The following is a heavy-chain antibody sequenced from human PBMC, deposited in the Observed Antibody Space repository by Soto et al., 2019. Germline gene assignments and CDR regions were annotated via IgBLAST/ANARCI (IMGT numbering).Heavy chain of an antibody. CDR2: ISAYNGNT. J-gene: IGHJ6*02. V-gene: IGHV1-18*01. D-gene: IGHD5-18*01. Sequence: GASVKVSCKASGYTFTSYGISWVRQAPGQGLEWMGWISAYNGNTNYAQKLQGRVTMTTDTSTSTAYMELRSLRSDDTAVYYCARDVNVVGAFDIWGQGTMVTVSSGKKRFGETLKISCKGSGYSYGFYYYGMDVWGQGTTVTVSS. CDR3: ARDVNVVGAFDIWGQGTMVTVSSGKKRFGETLKISCKGSGYSYGFYYYGMDV. CDR1: GYTFTSYG.